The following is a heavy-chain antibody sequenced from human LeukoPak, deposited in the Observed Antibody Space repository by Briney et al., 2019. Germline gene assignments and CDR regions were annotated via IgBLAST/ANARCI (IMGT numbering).Heavy chain of an antibody. Sequence: SGGSLRLSCAASGFTFGNYWMSWVRQAPGKGLEWVANIKQAGSEKNYVDSVKGRFTISRDNSKNTLYLQMNSLRAEDTAVYYCAKDLLEYSSSSDAFDIXXXXTMVTVSS. V-gene: IGHV3-7*01. CDR3: AKDLLEYSSSSDAFDI. CDR2: IKQAGSEK. J-gene: IGHJ3*02. D-gene: IGHD6-6*01. CDR1: GFTFGNYW.